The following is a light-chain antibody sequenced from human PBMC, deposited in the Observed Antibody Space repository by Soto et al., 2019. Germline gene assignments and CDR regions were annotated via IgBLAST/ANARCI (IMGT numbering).Light chain of an antibody. Sequence: DIPMTQSPSSLSASVGDRVTITCRASQGIGTYLAWYQQKPGIVPQLLIYAASTLQSGVPSRFSGSGSGTDFTLTISSLQPEDVATYYCQKYNSAPPLTFGGGTKVEIK. CDR3: QKYNSAPPLT. J-gene: IGKJ4*01. CDR1: QGIGTY. V-gene: IGKV1-27*01. CDR2: AAS.